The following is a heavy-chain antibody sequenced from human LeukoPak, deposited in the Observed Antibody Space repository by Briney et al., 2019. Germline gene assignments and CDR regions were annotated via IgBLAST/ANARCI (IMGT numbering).Heavy chain of an antibody. CDR1: GYTFTSNY. J-gene: IGHJ5*02. CDR2: ISPNSGGT. Sequence: ASVKISCKASGYTFTSNYIHWVRQAPGQGLEWMGRISPNSGGTVIAPKFLGRVSLIRDTSITTTYMDLSNLTSDDTAVYYCAREYTTSPFNFFNPWGQGTLVNVSS. V-gene: IGHV1-2*06. D-gene: IGHD1-14*01. CDR3: AREYTTSPFNFFNP.